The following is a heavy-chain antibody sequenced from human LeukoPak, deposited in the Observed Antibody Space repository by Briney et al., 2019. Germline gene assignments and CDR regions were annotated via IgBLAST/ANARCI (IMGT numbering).Heavy chain of an antibody. CDR2: IRSSGTTI. J-gene: IGHJ4*02. V-gene: IGHV3-48*02. CDR3: ARDRSSSAAPSLSY. Sequence: GVSLRLSCAASGFTFSSYGMNWVRQAPGKGLEWVSYIRSSGTTIYYADSVKGRFTISRDNAKNSLYLQMNSLRDEDTAVYYCARDRSSSAAPSLSYWGQGTLVTVSS. CDR1: GFTFSSYG. D-gene: IGHD6-13*01.